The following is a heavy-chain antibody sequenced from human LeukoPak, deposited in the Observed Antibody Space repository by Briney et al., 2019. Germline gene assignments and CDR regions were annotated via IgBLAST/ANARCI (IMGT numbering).Heavy chain of an antibody. CDR1: DGSVSSYY. Sequence: SETLSLTCSVSDGSVSSYYWSWIRQPPGKGLEWIGYIYHNGGTNYNPPLKSRVTISVDPSKNQFSLKLTSVTAADTAVYYCARVGGGLIDYWGQGTLVTVSS. D-gene: IGHD3-16*01. CDR3: ARVGGGLIDY. J-gene: IGHJ4*02. V-gene: IGHV4-59*02. CDR2: IYHNGGT.